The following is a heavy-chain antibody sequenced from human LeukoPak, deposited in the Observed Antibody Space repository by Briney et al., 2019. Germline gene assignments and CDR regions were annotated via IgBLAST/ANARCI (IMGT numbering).Heavy chain of an antibody. Sequence: SETLSLTCAVSGVSITDNWWSWVPQPPGKGQEWIGEILHTGPTNFNPSLKSRVTISMDKAKNQLSRRRNSVTAADAAVYYCVGGGTYYLPYWGQGILVTVSS. D-gene: IGHD1-26*01. CDR1: GVSITDNW. CDR3: VGGGTYYLPY. J-gene: IGHJ4*02. CDR2: ILHTGPT. V-gene: IGHV4-4*02.